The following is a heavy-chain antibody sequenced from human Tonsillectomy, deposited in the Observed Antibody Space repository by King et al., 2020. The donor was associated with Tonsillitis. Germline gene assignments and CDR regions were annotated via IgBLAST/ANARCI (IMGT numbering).Heavy chain of an antibody. J-gene: IGHJ4*02. CDR3: ARDGGQQLEYYFDY. CDR1: GFTFSSYG. V-gene: IGHV3-33*01. CDR2: IWYDGSNK. Sequence: VQLVESEGGVVQPGRSLRLSCAASGFTFSSYGMHWVRQAPGKGLEWVAVIWYDGSNKYYADSVKGRFTISRDNSKNTLYLQMNSLRAEDTAVYYCARDGGQQLEYYFDYWGQGTLVTVSS. D-gene: IGHD6-13*01.